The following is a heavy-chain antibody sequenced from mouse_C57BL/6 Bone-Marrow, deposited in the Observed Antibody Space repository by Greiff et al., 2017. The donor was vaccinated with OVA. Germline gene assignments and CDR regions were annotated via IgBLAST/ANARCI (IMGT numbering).Heavy chain of an antibody. CDR3: ASGYYSNYDAMDY. CDR1: GFNIKNTY. V-gene: IGHV14-3*01. D-gene: IGHD2-5*01. Sequence: EVQLQESVAELVRPGASVKLSCTASGFNIKNTYMHWVKQRPEQGLEWIGRIDPANGNTKYAPKFQGKATITADTSSNTAYLQLSSLTSEDTAIDYFASGYYSNYDAMDYWGQGTAVTVSS. CDR2: IDPANGNT. J-gene: IGHJ4*01.